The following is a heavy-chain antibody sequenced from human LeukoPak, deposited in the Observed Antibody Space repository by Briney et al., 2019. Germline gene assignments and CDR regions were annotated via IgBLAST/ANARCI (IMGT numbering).Heavy chain of an antibody. CDR1: GGSISSYY. J-gene: IGHJ4*02. V-gene: IGHV4-59*01. CDR2: IYYSGST. D-gene: IGHD2-8*02. CDR3: ARLREMNWCPLPKTADD. Sequence: PSETLSLTCTVSGGSISSYYWSWIRQPPGKGLEWIGYIYYSGSTNYNPSLKSRVTISVDTSKNQFSLKLSSVTAADTAVYYCARLREMNWCPLPKTADDWGQGTLVTVSS.